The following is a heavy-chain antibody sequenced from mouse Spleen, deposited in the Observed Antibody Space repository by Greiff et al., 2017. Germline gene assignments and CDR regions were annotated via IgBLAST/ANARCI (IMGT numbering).Heavy chain of an antibody. J-gene: IGHJ4*01. CDR3: ARFYYDPYYYAMDY. V-gene: IGHV1-50*01. CDR1: GYTFTSYW. CDR2: IDPSDSYT. Sequence: QVQLKQPGAELVKPGASVKLSCKASGYTFTSYWMQWVKQRPGQGLEWIGEIDPSDSYTNYNQKFKGKATLTVDTSSSTAYMQLSSLTSEDSAVYYCARFYYDPYYYAMDYWGQGTSVTVSS. D-gene: IGHD2-4*01.